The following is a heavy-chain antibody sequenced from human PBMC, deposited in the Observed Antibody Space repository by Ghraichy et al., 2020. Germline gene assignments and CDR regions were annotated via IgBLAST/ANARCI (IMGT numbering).Heavy chain of an antibody. CDR1: GFTFNIYS. D-gene: IGHD3-3*01. CDR3: ARDQGADFGVADKYYGLDV. V-gene: IGHV3-48*02. CDR2: ISSRSSTV. J-gene: IGHJ6*02. Sequence: GGSLRLSCAASGFTFNIYSMNWVRQAPGKGLEWVSYISSRSSTVHYADSVKGRFTISRDNAKNSLSLQMNSLRDEDTAVYYCARDQGADFGVADKYYGLDVWGQGTTVTVSS.